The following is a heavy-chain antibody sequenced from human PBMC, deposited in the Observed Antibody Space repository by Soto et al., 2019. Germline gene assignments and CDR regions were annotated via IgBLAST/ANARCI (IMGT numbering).Heavy chain of an antibody. CDR1: GFTFSSSV. CDR3: ARLSSGTYPAFDY. CDR2: ISGSGGRT. V-gene: IGHV3-23*01. Sequence: GGFLRLSCAASGFTFSSSVMGWVRQAPWKGLEWVSAISGSGGRTYYADSVKGRSTISRDNSKNTLYLQTNSLRAEDTAVYYCARLSSGTYPAFDYWGQGTLVTVSS. D-gene: IGHD3-22*01. J-gene: IGHJ4*02.